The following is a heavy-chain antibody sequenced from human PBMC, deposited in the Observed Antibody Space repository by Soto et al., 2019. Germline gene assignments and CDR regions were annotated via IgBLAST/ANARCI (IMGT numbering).Heavy chain of an antibody. V-gene: IGHV4-38-2*01. Sequence: SETLSLTCAVSGYSISSGYYWGWIRQPPGKGLEWIGSIYHSGSTYYNPSLKSRVTISVDTSKNQFSLKLSSVTAADTAVYYCARGRGYSYGYNYYYGMDVWGQGTTVTVSS. J-gene: IGHJ6*02. D-gene: IGHD5-18*01. CDR1: GYSISSGYY. CDR2: IYHSGST. CDR3: ARGRGYSYGYNYYYGMDV.